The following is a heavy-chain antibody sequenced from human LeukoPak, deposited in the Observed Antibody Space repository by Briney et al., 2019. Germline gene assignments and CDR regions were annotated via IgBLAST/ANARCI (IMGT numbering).Heavy chain of an antibody. V-gene: IGHV3-33*01. Sequence: GGSLRLSCETSGFTFNTYGMHWVRQAPGKGLEWVAVVGPDGTNKCYADAVKGRFTISRDNSKNTLNLQMNSLRVEDTAVYHCARGLQGFDYWGQGTLVTVSS. CDR3: ARGLQGFDY. CDR1: GFTFNTYG. J-gene: IGHJ4*02. CDR2: VGPDGTNK.